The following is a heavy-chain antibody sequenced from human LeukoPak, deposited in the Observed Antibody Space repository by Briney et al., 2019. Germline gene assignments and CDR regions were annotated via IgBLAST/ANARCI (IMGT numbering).Heavy chain of an antibody. CDR2: ISYDGSNK. J-gene: IGHJ4*02. V-gene: IGHV3-30-3*01. CDR3: ARDVSQLWHAFDY. D-gene: IGHD1-1*01. Sequence: GGSLRLSCAASGFTFSSYAMHWVRQAPGKGLEWVAVISYDGSNKYYADSVKGRFTISRDNSKNTLYLQMNSLRAEDTAVYYCARDVSQLWHAFDYWGQGTLVTVSS. CDR1: GFTFSSYA.